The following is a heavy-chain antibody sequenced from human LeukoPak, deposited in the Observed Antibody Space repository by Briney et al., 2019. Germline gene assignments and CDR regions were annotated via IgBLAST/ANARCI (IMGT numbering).Heavy chain of an antibody. CDR3: ARHAELRGYSGYDTLAAADDY. Sequence: KRGESLKISCKGSGYSFTSYWIGWVRQMPGKGPEWMGIIYPGDSDTRYSPSFQGQVTISADKSISTAYLQWSSLKASDTAMYYCARHAELRGYSGYDTLAAADDYWGQGTLVTVSS. J-gene: IGHJ4*02. CDR2: IYPGDSDT. CDR1: GYSFTSYW. V-gene: IGHV5-51*01. D-gene: IGHD5-12*01.